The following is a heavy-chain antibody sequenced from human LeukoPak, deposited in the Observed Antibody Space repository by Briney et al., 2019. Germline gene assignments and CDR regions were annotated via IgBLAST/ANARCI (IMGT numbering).Heavy chain of an antibody. CDR3: AKGANSDTRYYFDY. CDR1: GFTFGSYA. CDR2: ISASGGTI. J-gene: IGHJ4*02. D-gene: IGHD1-26*01. V-gene: IGHV3-23*01. Sequence: GGSLRLSCAASGFTFGSYAMSWVRQAPGKGLEWVSSISASGGTIYYADSVKGRFTISRDNSKNTLFLQMKSLRVEHTAIYYCAKGANSDTRYYFDYWGQGSLVTVPS.